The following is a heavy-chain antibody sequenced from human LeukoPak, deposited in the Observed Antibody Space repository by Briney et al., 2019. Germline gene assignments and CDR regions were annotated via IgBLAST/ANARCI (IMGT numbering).Heavy chain of an antibody. CDR3: ARAFYDSSGYWVYFDY. V-gene: IGHV3-20*04. CDR2: INWNGGST. CDR1: GFTFDDYG. Sequence: GGSLGLSCAASGFTFDDYGMSWVRQAPGKGLEWVSGINWNGGSTGYADSVKGRFTISRDNAKNSLYLQMNSLRAEDTALYYCARAFYDSSGYWVYFDYWGQGTLVTVSS. J-gene: IGHJ4*02. D-gene: IGHD3-22*01.